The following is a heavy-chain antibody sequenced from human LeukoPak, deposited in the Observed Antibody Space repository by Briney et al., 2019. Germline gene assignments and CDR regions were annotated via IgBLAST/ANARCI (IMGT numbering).Heavy chain of an antibody. CDR3: VNLGYSD. CDR2: IKNDGSDK. CDR1: GFSFIAAW. Sequence: GGSLRLSCEASGFSFIAAWMTSVRQAPGKGLEWVATIKNDGSDKYYVDSVKGRFTLSRDNAKNLVYLQMNSLRVEDTAVYYCVNLGYSDGGQGTLVTVSS. V-gene: IGHV3-7*01. J-gene: IGHJ4*02. D-gene: IGHD5-12*01.